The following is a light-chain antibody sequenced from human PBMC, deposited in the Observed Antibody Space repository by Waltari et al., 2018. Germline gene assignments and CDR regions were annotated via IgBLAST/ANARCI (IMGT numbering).Light chain of an antibody. V-gene: IGLV6-57*04. CDR1: RGDIASNS. J-gene: IGLJ2*01. Sequence: NFMLTQPHSVSESPGKPVTISCTRSRGDIASNSVKRYQHRPGSAPTTVIYEDTQRPSGVPDRFSGSIDSSTNSASLTISGLKTEDEADYYCQSYDSNNPVVFGGGTKLTVL. CDR3: QSYDSNNPVV. CDR2: EDT.